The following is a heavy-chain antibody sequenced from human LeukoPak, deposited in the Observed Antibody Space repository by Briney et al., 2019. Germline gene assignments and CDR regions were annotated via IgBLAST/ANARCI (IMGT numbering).Heavy chain of an antibody. D-gene: IGHD1-1*01. V-gene: IGHV3-21*01. CDR2: ISSSSSYI. CDR3: ARLLRTGPIDY. CDR1: GFTFSSYS. Sequence: GGSLRLSCAASGFTFSSYSMNWVRQAPGKGLEWVSSISSSSSYIYYADSVKGRFTISRDGAKNSLYLQMNSLRAEDTAVYYCARLLRTGPIDYWGQGTLVTVSS. J-gene: IGHJ4*02.